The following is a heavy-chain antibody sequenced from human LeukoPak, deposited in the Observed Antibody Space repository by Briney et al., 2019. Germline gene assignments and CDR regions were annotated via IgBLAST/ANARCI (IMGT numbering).Heavy chain of an antibody. V-gene: IGHV3-30-3*01. J-gene: IGHJ4*02. Sequence: GRPLRLSCAASGFTFSSYAMHWVRQAPGKGLEWVAVISYDGSNKFYADSVKGRFTISRDNSRNTLYLQMSSLRTEDTAVYYCARDREWLVLFYFDSWGQGALVTASS. CDR2: ISYDGSNK. CDR1: GFTFSSYA. CDR3: ARDREWLVLFYFDS. D-gene: IGHD6-19*01.